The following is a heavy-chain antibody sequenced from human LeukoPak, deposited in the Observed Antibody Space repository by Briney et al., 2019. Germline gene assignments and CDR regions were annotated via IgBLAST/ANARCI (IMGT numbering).Heavy chain of an antibody. J-gene: IGHJ4*02. V-gene: IGHV1-58*02. Sequence: GASEKVSCEASGFTFSNSAMQWVGQARGQRLEWIGWIVVGSGNTNYAQNLQGRLTITRDMSTNTVYMEPGSLRSEDTAVYYCAAEAYRGDCCHFDYWGQGTLLTVSS. CDR3: AAEAYRGDCCHFDY. D-gene: IGHD2-21*02. CDR1: GFTFSNSA. CDR2: IVVGSGNT.